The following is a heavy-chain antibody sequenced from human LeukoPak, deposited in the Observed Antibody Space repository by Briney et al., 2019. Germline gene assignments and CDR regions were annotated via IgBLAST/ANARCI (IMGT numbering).Heavy chain of an antibody. CDR3: ARVRSYGSGSYIFDY. D-gene: IGHD3-10*01. Sequence: GRSLRLSCAASGFTFSSYAMHWVRQAPGKGLEWVSVIYSGGSTYYADSVKGRFTISRDNSKNTLYLQMNSLRAEDTAVYYCARVRSYGSGSYIFDYWGQGTLVTVSS. CDR1: GFTFSSYA. V-gene: IGHV3-66*01. CDR2: IYSGGST. J-gene: IGHJ4*02.